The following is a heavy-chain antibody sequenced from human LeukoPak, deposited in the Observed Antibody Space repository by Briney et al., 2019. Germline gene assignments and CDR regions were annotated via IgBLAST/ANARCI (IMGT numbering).Heavy chain of an antibody. V-gene: IGHV3-30*03. D-gene: IGHD6-6*01. J-gene: IGHJ4*02. Sequence: PGGSLRLSCAASGFTFSSYGMHWVRQAPGKGLEWVAVISYDGSNKYYADSVKGRFTTSRDNAKNSLYLQMNSLRAEDTAVYYCARVAQSIAAPLGYWGQGTLVTVSS. CDR3: ARVAQSIAAPLGY. CDR2: ISYDGSNK. CDR1: GFTFSSYG.